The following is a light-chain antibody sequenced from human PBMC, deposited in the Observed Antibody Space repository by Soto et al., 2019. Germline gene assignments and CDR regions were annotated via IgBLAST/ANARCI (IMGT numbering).Light chain of an antibody. CDR3: SSFAVSNSFV. V-gene: IGLV2-8*01. J-gene: IGLJ1*01. CDR1: SNDVGGYNY. Sequence: QSVLTQPPSASGSPGQSVTISCTGTSNDVGGYNYVSWYQQHPGKAPKLMIYEVNKRPPGVPDRFSGSKSGNTASLTVSGLQAEEEADYYCSSFAVSNSFVFGTGTKLTVL. CDR2: EVN.